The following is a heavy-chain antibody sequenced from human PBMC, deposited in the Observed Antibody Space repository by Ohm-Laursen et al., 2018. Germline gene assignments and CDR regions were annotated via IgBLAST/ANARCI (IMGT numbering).Heavy chain of an antibody. J-gene: IGHJ5*02. D-gene: IGHD3-3*01. CDR1: GYTFPTYS. V-gene: IGHV1-18*04. Sequence: VASVKVSCKASGYTFPTYSIHWVRQAPGQGLEWMGWISAYNGNTNYAQKLQGRVTMTTDTSTSTAYMELRSLRSDDTAVYYCARDALSGYYTGWFDPWGQGTLVTVSS. CDR2: ISAYNGNT. CDR3: ARDALSGYYTGWFDP.